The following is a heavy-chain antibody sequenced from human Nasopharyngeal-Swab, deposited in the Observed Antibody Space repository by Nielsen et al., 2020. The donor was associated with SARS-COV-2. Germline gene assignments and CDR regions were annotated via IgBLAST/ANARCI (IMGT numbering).Heavy chain of an antibody. CDR2: IYYSGST. V-gene: IGHV4-31*03. CDR3: ARALRATIFGVVSHFDY. Sequence: SETLSLTCTVSGGSISSGDYYWSWIRQHPGKGLEWIGYIYYSGSTYYNPSLKSRVTISVDTSKNQFSLKLSSVTAADTAVYYCARALRATIFGVVSHFDYWGQGTLVTVSS. D-gene: IGHD3-3*01. CDR1: GGSISSGDYY. J-gene: IGHJ4*02.